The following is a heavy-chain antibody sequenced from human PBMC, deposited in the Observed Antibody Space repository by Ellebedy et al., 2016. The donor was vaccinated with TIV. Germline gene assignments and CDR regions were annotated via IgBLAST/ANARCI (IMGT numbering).Heavy chain of an antibody. CDR1: GFTFSSYA. CDR2: ISGSGGST. Sequence: GESLKISXAASGFTFSSYAMSWVRQAPGKGLEWVSAISGSGGSTYYADSVKGRFTISRDNSKNTLYLQMNSLRAEDTAVYYCVKDLVYCSSTSCYQSGLFFDYWGQGTLVTVSS. D-gene: IGHD2-2*01. CDR3: VKDLVYCSSTSCYQSGLFFDY. J-gene: IGHJ4*02. V-gene: IGHV3-23*01.